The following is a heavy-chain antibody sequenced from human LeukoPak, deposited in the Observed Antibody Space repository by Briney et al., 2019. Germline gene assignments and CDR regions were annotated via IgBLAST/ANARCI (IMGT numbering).Heavy chain of an antibody. V-gene: IGHV3-30*04. CDR1: GFTFSSYV. D-gene: IGHD2-15*01. Sequence: PGGSLRLSCAASGFTFSSYVMHWVRQAPGKGLEWVAIISYDGSNEYYADSVKGRFTISRDNSKNTLYLQMNSLRAEDTAVYYCAKGLLLGGGYWGQGTLVTVSS. CDR3: AKGLLLGGGY. CDR2: ISYDGSNE. J-gene: IGHJ4*02.